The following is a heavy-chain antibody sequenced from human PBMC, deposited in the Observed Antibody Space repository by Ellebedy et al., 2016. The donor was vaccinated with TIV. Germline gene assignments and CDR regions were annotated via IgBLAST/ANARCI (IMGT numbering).Heavy chain of an antibody. D-gene: IGHD3-22*01. Sequence: ASVKVSCKASGYTFTGYYMHWVRQAPGQGLGWMGWINPNSGGTNYAQKFQGWVTMTRDTSISTAYMELSRLRSDDTAVYYCARGSMIVVANDAFDIWGQGTMVTVSS. V-gene: IGHV1-2*04. J-gene: IGHJ3*02. CDR1: GYTFTGYY. CDR3: ARGSMIVVANDAFDI. CDR2: INPNSGGT.